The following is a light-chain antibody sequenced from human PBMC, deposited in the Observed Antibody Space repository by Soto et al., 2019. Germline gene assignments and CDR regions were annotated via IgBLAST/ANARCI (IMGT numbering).Light chain of an antibody. J-gene: IGKJ3*01. Sequence: DIQMTQSPSTLSASVGDRVTITCRASQSISSWLAWYQQKPGKAPKLLLYDASSLESGVPSRLSGSGSGTEFTLTINSLQPDDFATYYCQQYNSYPFTFGPGTKVDIK. CDR3: QQYNSYPFT. CDR2: DAS. V-gene: IGKV1-5*01. CDR1: QSISSW.